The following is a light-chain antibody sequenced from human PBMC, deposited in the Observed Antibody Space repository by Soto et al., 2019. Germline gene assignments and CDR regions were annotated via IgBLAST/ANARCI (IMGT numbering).Light chain of an antibody. CDR2: SNN. V-gene: IGLV1-47*02. Sequence: VLTQPPSASGTPGQKVFISCSGSSSNIGGTNYAYWYQQLPGAAPKLLMHSNNLRPSGVPERISGSKFGTAASLAIRGLRSEDEAVYYCASWDDRLGAVIFGGGTKVTV. CDR1: SSNIGGTNY. CDR3: ASWDDRLGAVI. J-gene: IGLJ2*01.